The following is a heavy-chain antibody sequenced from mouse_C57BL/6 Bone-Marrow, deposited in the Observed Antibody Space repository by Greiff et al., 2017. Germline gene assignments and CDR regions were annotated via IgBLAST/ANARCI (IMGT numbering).Heavy chain of an antibody. Sequence: EVMLVESGGGLVKPGGSLKLSCAASGFTFSSYAMSWVRQTPEKRLEWVATISDGGSYTYYPDNVKGRFTLSRDNAKNNLYLQMSHLKSEDTAMYYCAREIPDYGSSFYYAMDYWGQGTSVTVSS. V-gene: IGHV5-4*01. CDR2: ISDGGSYT. CDR1: GFTFSSYA. D-gene: IGHD1-1*01. CDR3: AREIPDYGSSFYYAMDY. J-gene: IGHJ4*01.